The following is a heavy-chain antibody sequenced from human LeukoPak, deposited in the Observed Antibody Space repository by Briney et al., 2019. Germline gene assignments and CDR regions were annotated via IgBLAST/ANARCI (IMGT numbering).Heavy chain of an antibody. CDR3: AKDRDIKIFGVVSYYFDY. CDR2: IRYNGNNQ. V-gene: IGHV3-30*02. D-gene: IGHD3-3*01. J-gene: IGHJ4*02. CDR1: GFTFNNYG. Sequence: GGSLRLSCAASGFTFNNYGMHWVRQAPGKGLEWVAFIRYNGNNQYYADSVKGRFTISRDNSKNTLYLQMNILRAEDTAVYYCAKDRDIKIFGVVSYYFDYWGQGTLVTVSS.